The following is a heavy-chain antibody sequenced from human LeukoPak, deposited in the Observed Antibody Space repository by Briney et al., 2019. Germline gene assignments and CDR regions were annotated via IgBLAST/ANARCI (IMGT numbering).Heavy chain of an antibody. Sequence: PGGSLRLSCAASGFTFSSYAMSWVRQAPGKGLEWVSAISGSGGSTYYADSVKGRFTISRDNSKNTLYLQMNSLRAEDTAVYYCAKDPFVYCSGVSCYDRSYYFDYWGQGTLVTVSS. J-gene: IGHJ4*02. CDR1: GFTFSSYA. V-gene: IGHV3-23*01. CDR2: ISGSGGST. CDR3: AKDPFVYCSGVSCYDRSYYFDY. D-gene: IGHD2-15*01.